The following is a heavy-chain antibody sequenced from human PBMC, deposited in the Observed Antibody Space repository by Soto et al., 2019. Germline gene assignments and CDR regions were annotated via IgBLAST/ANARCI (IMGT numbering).Heavy chain of an antibody. J-gene: IGHJ4*02. V-gene: IGHV1-46*03. CDR3: ASTSYSSGWYGFDY. Sequence: ASVKVSCKASGYTFTSYGISWVRQAPGQGLEWMGIINPSGGSTSYAQKLQGRVTMTRDTSTSTVYMELSSLRSEDTAVYYCASTSYSSGWYGFDYWGQGTLVTAPQ. CDR2: INPSGGST. CDR1: GYTFTSYG. D-gene: IGHD6-19*01.